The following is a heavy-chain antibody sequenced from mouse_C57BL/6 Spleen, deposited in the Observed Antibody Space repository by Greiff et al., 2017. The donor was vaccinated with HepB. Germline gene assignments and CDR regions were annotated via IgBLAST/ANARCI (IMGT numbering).Heavy chain of an antibody. CDR3: ANYYGSSCDWYFDV. CDR1: GFTFSSYT. Sequence: EVQVVESGGGLVKPGGSLKLSCAASGFTFSSYTMSWVRQTPEKGLEWVATISGGGGNTYYPDSVKGRFTISRDNAENTLYLQMSSLRSEDTALYYCANYYGSSCDWYFDVWGTGTTVTVSS. CDR2: ISGGGGNT. V-gene: IGHV5-9*01. D-gene: IGHD1-1*01. J-gene: IGHJ1*03.